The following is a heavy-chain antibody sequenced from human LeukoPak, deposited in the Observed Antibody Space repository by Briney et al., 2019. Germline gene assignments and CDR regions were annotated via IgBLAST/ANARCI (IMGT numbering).Heavy chain of an antibody. CDR1: GYTFTSYY. Sequence: ASVKVSCKASGYTFTSYYMHWVRQAPGQGLEWMGIINPSGGSTSYAQKFQGRVTMTRDTSTSTVYMELNSLRSEDTAVYYCARDIEVAGSPCYYYYGMDVWGQGTTVTVYS. J-gene: IGHJ6*02. CDR3: ARDIEVAGSPCYYYYGMDV. V-gene: IGHV1-46*01. D-gene: IGHD6-19*01. CDR2: INPSGGST.